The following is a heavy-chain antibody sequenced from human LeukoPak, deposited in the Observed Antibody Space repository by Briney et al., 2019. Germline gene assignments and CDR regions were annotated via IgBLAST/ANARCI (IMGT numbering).Heavy chain of an antibody. J-gene: IGHJ4*01. Sequence: RASVTVSCKVSGYIFTELSMHWVRQSPGKGLEWMGGSDPENGKTVYAQNFQGRVTMTEDTSTDTAYMELTSLTSDDTAIYYCAIDTVYYDPPSYWGQGTLVTVSS. CDR3: AIDTVYYDPPSY. CDR1: GYIFTELS. D-gene: IGHD3-16*01. V-gene: IGHV1-24*01. CDR2: SDPENGKT.